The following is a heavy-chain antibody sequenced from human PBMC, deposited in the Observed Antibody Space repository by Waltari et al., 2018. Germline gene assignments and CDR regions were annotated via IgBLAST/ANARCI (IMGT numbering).Heavy chain of an antibody. CDR2: ISYGGST. CDR1: GDSISSNTYS. CDR3: ARRSRDSSGHFYSDY. D-gene: IGHD3-22*01. Sequence: LQLQESGPGLVKPSETLSLTCTVSGDSISSNTYSWAWVRQPPGEGLEGIATISYGGSTYYKPSLKSRVTISIDTSKNHYSLVLTSVTAADTAVYYCARRSRDSSGHFYSDYWGQGTLVAVSS. V-gene: IGHV4-39*02. J-gene: IGHJ4*02.